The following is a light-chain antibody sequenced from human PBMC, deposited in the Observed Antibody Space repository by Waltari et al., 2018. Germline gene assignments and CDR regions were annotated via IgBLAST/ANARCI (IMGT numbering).Light chain of an antibody. CDR1: SSDVGGYNY. Sequence: QSALTQPPSASGSPGQSVTISCTGTSSDVGGYNYVPWYQQYPDKAPKLIIYEVTKRPSGVPDRFSGSKSGNTASLTVSGLQAEDEADYYCTSYGGSNNFVIFGGGTKLTVL. CDR2: EVT. V-gene: IGLV2-8*01. CDR3: TSYGGSNNFVI. J-gene: IGLJ2*01.